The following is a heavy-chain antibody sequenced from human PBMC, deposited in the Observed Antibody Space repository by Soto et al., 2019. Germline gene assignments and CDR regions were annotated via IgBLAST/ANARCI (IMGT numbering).Heavy chain of an antibody. Sequence: GGSLRLSCAASGFTFSSYSMNWVRQAPGKGLEWVSSISSSSSYIYYADSVKGRFTISRDNAKNSLYLQMNSLRAEDTAVYYCARVSISPSKTRRPPHIDYWGQGTLVTVSS. CDR1: GFTFSSYS. J-gene: IGHJ4*02. D-gene: IGHD4-4*01. V-gene: IGHV3-21*01. CDR2: ISSSSSYI. CDR3: ARVSISPSKTRRPPHIDY.